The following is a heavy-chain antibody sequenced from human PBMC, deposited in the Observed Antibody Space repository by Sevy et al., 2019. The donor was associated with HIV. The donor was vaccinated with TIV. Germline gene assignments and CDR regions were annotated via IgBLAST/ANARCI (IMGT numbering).Heavy chain of an antibody. CDR3: ASHYYDTTGYYYPLDY. CDR1: GFTFSTYA. V-gene: IGHV3-30*04. Sequence: GGSLRLSCTASGFTFSTYAMYWVRQAPGNGLEWVAVISDDGNNKDYADSVKGRFTVSRDNSKNTLYLQMYSLRAEDTAVYYCASHYYDTTGYYYPLDYWGQGTMVTVSS. J-gene: IGHJ4*02. D-gene: IGHD3-22*01. CDR2: ISDDGNNK.